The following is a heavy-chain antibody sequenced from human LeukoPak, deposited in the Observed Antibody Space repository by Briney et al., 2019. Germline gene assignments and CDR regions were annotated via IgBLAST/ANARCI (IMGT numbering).Heavy chain of an antibody. J-gene: IGHJ5*02. D-gene: IGHD1-26*01. CDR3: AREWDGWFDP. CDR1: GGSVSSGSYY. V-gene: IGHV4-61*01. Sequence: PSETLSLTCTVSGGSVSSGSYYWSWIRQPPGKGLEWIGYIYYSGSTNYNPSLKSRVTISVDTSKNQFSLKLSSVTAADTAVYYCAREWDGWFDPWGQGTLVTVSS. CDR2: IYYSGST.